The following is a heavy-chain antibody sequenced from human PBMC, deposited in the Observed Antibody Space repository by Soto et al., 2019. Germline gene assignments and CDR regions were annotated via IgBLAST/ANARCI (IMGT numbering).Heavy chain of an antibody. CDR2: INPNSGGT. CDR3: AAQYITGTKDYYGMDV. D-gene: IGHD1-7*01. V-gene: IGHV1-2*04. Sequence: QVQLVQSGAEVKKPGASVKVSCKASGYTFTGYYMHWVRQAPGQGLEWMGWINPNSGGTNYAQKFQGWVTMTRDTSISTAYMELSRLRSDDTAVYYCAAQYITGTKDYYGMDVRGQGTTVTVSS. J-gene: IGHJ6*02. CDR1: GYTFTGYY.